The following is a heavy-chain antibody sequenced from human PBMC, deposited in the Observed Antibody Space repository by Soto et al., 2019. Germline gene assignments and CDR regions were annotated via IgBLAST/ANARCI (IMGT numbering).Heavy chain of an antibody. CDR1: RFTFSNYA. CDR3: AKYPEYSYDGTYFDY. Sequence: EVHLLESGGGLVQPGGSLRLSCAASRFTFSNYAMSWVRQAPAKGLEWVSSISDNGGRTYYADSVKGRFTISRDNSKNTLYLQMNSLRAEDTAVYYCAKYPEYSYDGTYFDYWGQGTLVTVSS. CDR2: ISDNGGRT. D-gene: IGHD5-12*01. V-gene: IGHV3-23*01. J-gene: IGHJ4*02.